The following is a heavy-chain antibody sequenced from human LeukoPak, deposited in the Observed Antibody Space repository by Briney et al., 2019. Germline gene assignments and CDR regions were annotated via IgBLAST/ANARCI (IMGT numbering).Heavy chain of an antibody. J-gene: IGHJ6*03. CDR2: INPNSGGT. D-gene: IGHD2-15*01. CDR3: ARGLGYCSGGSCYYMDV. V-gene: IGHV1-2*06. CDR1: GYTFTGYY. Sequence: ASVKVSCKASGYTFTGYYMHWVRQAPGQGVEWMGRINPNSGGTNYAQKFQGRVTITRETAISTAYMELSRLRSDDTAVYYCARGLGYCSGGSCYYMDVWGKGTTVTVSS.